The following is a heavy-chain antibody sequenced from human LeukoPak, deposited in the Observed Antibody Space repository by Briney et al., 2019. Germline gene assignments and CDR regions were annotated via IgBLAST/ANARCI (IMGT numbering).Heavy chain of an antibody. V-gene: IGHV3-21*01. D-gene: IGHD2-15*01. J-gene: IGHJ6*04. CDR1: GFTFSTYN. Sequence: GGSLRLSCAASGFTFSTYNMNWVRQAPGKGLEWVSSISSSTTYIYYADSVKGRFTISRDNAKNSLYLQMNSLRAEDTAVYYCVKNSGDCSVGSCYNRRGGMDAWGKGTTVTVSS. CDR2: ISSSTTYI. CDR3: VKNSGDCSVGSCYNRRGGMDA.